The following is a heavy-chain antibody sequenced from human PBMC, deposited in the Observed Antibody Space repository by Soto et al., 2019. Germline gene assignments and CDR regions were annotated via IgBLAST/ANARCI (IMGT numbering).Heavy chain of an antibody. D-gene: IGHD5-18*01. CDR3: ARSHIWIPSNTAMGYFYLEV. CDR2: INPIFGSA. CDR1: GGTFSSYA. Sequence: ASVKVSCKASGGTFSSYAISWVRQAPGQGLEWMGGINPIFGSANYAQKFQGRVTVTADESTSTAYMELSSLRSEDTAVYYCARSHIWIPSNTAMGYFYLEVWGKGTTVTVSS. J-gene: IGHJ6*03. V-gene: IGHV1-69*13.